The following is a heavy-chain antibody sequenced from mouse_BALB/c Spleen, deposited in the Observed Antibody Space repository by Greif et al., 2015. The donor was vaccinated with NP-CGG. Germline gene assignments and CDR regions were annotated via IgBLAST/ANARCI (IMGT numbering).Heavy chain of an antibody. D-gene: IGHD3-1*01. CDR1: GYTFTSYW. J-gene: IGHJ4*01. CDR3: AGGGLGLRVDY. CDR2: INPSNGRT. Sequence: QVQLQQSGAELVKPGASVKLSCKASGYTFTSYWMHWVKQRPGQGLEWIGEINPSNGRTNYNEKFKSKATLTVDKSSSPACRRLGSLASEDSAFYDCAGGGLGLRVDYWGQGASVTVSS. V-gene: IGHV1S81*02.